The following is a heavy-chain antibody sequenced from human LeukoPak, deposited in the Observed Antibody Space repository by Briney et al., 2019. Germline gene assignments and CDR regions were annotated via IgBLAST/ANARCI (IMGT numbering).Heavy chain of an antibody. V-gene: IGHV3-21*01. J-gene: IGHJ4*02. CDR3: AKESPRFDY. CDR2: ISSSSTNI. Sequence: GGSLRLSCAASGFTFSNYNMNWVRQAPGKGLEWVSYISSSSTNIYYTDSVKGRFTISRDNAKNSLYLQMNSLRAEDTAVYYCAKESPRFDYWGQGTLDTVSS. CDR1: GFTFSNYN.